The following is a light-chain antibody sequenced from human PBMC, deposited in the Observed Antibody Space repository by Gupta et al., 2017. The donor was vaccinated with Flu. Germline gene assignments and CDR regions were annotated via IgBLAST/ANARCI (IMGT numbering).Light chain of an antibody. CDR2: GAS. V-gene: IGKV3-15*01. CDR1: ESFRSN. CDR3: KQYNKWPWK. Sequence: EIVLTQSPATLSVSPGERATLSCGASESFRSNLAWYQQTPGQIPRLLIYGASTRATAIPARFTGSGSGTEFTLTISSLQSEDFAVYYCKQYNKWPWKFGQGTKVEVK. J-gene: IGKJ1*01.